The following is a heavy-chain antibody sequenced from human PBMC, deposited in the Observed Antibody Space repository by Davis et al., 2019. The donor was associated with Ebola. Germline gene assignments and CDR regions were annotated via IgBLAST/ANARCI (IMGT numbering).Heavy chain of an antibody. V-gene: IGHV1-18*01. J-gene: IGHJ6*02. CDR1: GYTFTNYA. CDR3: AREHTPITMIENYGMDV. Sequence: AASVKVSCKAFGYTFTNYAMHWVRQAPGQGLEWMGWISAYNGNTNYAQKLQGRVTMTTDTSTSTAYMELRSLRSDDTAVYYCAREHTPITMIENYGMDVWGQGTTVTVSS. CDR2: ISAYNGNT. D-gene: IGHD3-22*01.